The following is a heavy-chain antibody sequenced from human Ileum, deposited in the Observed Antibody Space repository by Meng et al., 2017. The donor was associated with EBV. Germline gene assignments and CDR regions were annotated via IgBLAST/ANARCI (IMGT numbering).Heavy chain of an antibody. CDR3: ARGSGAGGRDWFDP. D-gene: IGHD3-16*01. CDR2: MNSYTGSA. CDR1: GYTFINHA. J-gene: IGHJ5*02. V-gene: IGHV1-8*01. Sequence: LGQTRGGVKKPVASVKVACKDAGYTFINHAINWVRQAAGQGLESIGWMNSYTGSAGYAQKFRGKVTMTRDTSINTAYLEVISLTSEDTAVYYCARGSGAGGRDWFDPWGQGTLVTVSS.